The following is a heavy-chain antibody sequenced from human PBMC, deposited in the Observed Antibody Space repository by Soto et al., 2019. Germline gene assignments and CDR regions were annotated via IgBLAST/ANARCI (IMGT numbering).Heavy chain of an antibody. J-gene: IGHJ4*02. CDR2: IGSNGRST. Sequence: GGSLILSCAASGFTFSSYWMHWVRQVPGKGLVWVSRIGSNGRSTNYADSVKGRFTISRDNAKNTLFLQMNSLRAEDTAVYYCARDVSNSVDYWGQGTLVTVSS. CDR3: ARDVSNSVDY. CDR1: GFTFSSYW. D-gene: IGHD4-4*01. V-gene: IGHV3-74*01.